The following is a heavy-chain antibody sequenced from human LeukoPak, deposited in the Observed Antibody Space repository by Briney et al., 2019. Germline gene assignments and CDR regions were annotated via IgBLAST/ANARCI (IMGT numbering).Heavy chain of an antibody. V-gene: IGHV4-59*01. CDR1: GGSISSYY. Sequence: SETLSLTCTVSGGSISSYYWCWIRQPPGKGLEWIGYIQYNGHTNYNPSLKSRVSISVDTSKNQFSLRLSSVTAADTAVYYCARGSSRLIDYWGQGILVTVSS. CDR2: IQYNGHT. CDR3: ARGSSRLIDY. J-gene: IGHJ4*02. D-gene: IGHD3-10*01.